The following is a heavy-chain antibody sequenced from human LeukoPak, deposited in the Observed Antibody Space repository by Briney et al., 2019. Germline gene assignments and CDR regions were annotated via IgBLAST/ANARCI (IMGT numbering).Heavy chain of an antibody. Sequence: GGSLRLSCAASGFTFSAYWMHWVRQAPGKGLVWVSRINSDGFSITYADSVKGRFTISRDNAKNTLYLHMNSLRAEDTAVYYCAKERIQLWLLSSAFDIWGQGTMVTVSS. CDR2: INSDGFSI. CDR1: GFTFSAYW. CDR3: AKERIQLWLLSSAFDI. J-gene: IGHJ3*02. V-gene: IGHV3-74*01. D-gene: IGHD5-18*01.